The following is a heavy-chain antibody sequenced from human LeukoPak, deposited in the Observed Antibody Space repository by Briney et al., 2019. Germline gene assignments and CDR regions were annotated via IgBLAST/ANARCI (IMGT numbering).Heavy chain of an antibody. Sequence: GGSLRLSCAASGFTFSTYGMHWVRQAPGKGLEWVAAISYDGSKKYYEDSVKGRFTISRDNSKNTLYLQMNSLRAEDTAVYYCAREEGPYDYWGQGTLVTVSS. J-gene: IGHJ4*02. V-gene: IGHV3-33*05. CDR1: GFTFSTYG. CDR2: ISYDGSKK. CDR3: AREEGPYDY.